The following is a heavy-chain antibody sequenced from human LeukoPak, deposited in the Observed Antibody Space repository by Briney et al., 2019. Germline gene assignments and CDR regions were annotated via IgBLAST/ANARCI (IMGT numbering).Heavy chain of an antibody. Sequence: PSETLSLTCTVSGGSISSYYWSWIRQPPGKGLEWIGYIYYSGSTNYNPSLKSRVTISVDTSKNQFSLKLSSVTAADTAVYYCAAFRRLGELGFDYWGQGTLVTVSS. D-gene: IGHD3-10*01. CDR3: AAFRRLGELGFDY. J-gene: IGHJ4*02. CDR1: GGSISSYY. V-gene: IGHV4-59*08. CDR2: IYYSGST.